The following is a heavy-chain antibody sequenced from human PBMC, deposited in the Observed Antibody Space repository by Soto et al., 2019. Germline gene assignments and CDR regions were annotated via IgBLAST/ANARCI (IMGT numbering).Heavy chain of an antibody. Sequence: QVQLVQSGAAVKKPGASVKVSCKVSGYTLTELSMHWVRQAPGKGLEWMGGFDPEGGETIYAQKFQGRVTMTEDTYTVTGYMELSSLRSEDTAVYYCAHASRSWLPGWFDPWGQGTLVTVSS. CDR1: GYTLTELS. CDR2: FDPEGGET. CDR3: AHASRSWLPGWFDP. J-gene: IGHJ5*02. D-gene: IGHD6-19*01. V-gene: IGHV1-24*01.